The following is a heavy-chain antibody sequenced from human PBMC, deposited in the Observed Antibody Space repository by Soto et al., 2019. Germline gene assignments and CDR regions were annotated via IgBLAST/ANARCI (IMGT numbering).Heavy chain of an antibody. D-gene: IGHD2-15*01. CDR3: VKGSDVARQELDR. CDR1: GFTFSNFG. Sequence: VQLVESGGGLVKPGRSPRLSCAASGFTFSNFGMHWVRQAPGKGLEWVAAISSDGGDKYYSHSVKDRFTVSRDNSRNTLFLQMNSLRVEDTAVYYCVKGSDVARQELDRWGQGILVTVSS. CDR2: ISSDGGDK. V-gene: IGHV3-30*18. J-gene: IGHJ5*02.